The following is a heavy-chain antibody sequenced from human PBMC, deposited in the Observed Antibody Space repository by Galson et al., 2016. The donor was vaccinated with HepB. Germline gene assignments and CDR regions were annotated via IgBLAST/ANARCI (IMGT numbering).Heavy chain of an antibody. D-gene: IGHD4-17*01. CDR2: IYYSGYS. CDR3: AGSTVTTSAFNY. Sequence: SETLSLTCIVSGGSMSTYYWSWIRQPPGKGLEWTGYIYYSGYSNYNSSLKSRVTISMDASKNQVSLKLSSVTAADTAVYYCAGSTVTTSAFNYWGQGTLVTVSS. J-gene: IGHJ4*02. V-gene: IGHV4-59*12. CDR1: GGSMSTYY.